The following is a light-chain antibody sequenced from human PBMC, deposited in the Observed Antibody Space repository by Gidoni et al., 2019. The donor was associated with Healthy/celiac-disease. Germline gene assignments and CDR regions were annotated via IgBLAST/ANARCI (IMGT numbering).Light chain of an antibody. CDR1: SGINVGTYR. J-gene: IGLJ3*02. V-gene: IGLV5-45*02. CDR2: YKSDSDK. CDR3: MIWHSSAWV. Sequence: QAVLTQPSPLSASPGASASLTCTLRSGINVGTYRIYWYQQKPGSPPQYLLRYKSDSDKQQGSGVPSRFSGSKDASANAGILLISGLQSEDEADYYCMIWHSSAWVFGGGTKLTV.